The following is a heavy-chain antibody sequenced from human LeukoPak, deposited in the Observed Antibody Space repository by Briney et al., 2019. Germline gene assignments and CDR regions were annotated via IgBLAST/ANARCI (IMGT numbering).Heavy chain of an antibody. CDR3: ASLQLWLLVGYYYDSSGYYDFDY. CDR1: GFTFSSYG. V-gene: IGHV3-30*03. D-gene: IGHD3-22*01. CDR2: ISYDGSNK. Sequence: PGRSLRLSCAASGFTFSSYGMHWVRQAPGKGLEWVAVISYDGSNKYYADSVKGRFTISRDNSKNTLYLQMNSLRAEDTAVYYCASLQLWLLVGYYYDSSGYYDFDYWGQGTLVTVSS. J-gene: IGHJ4*02.